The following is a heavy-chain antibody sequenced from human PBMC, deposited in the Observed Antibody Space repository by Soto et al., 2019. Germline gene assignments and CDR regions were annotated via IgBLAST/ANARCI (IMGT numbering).Heavy chain of an antibody. CDR1: GGSFSCYY. CDR2: INHSGST. CDR3: ECSWQSQMGPYFDY. D-gene: IGHD3-10*02. J-gene: IGHJ4*01. Sequence: TSETLSLTCAVYGGSFSCYYWSWIRQPPGKGLEWIGEINHSGSTNYNPSLKSRVTISVDTSKNQFSLKLSSVTAADTAVYYCECSWQSQMGPYFDYWGHGTLVTVSS. V-gene: IGHV4-34*01.